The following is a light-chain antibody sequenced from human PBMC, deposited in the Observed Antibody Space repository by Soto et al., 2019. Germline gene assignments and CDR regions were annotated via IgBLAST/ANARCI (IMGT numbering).Light chain of an antibody. J-gene: IGLJ1*01. Sequence: QAVVTQPPSSSGTPGQRVTISCSGSSSNIGSRYVYWYQVVPGTAPKLIIYLNGQRPSGVPNRFSCYNSGTSASLAISGLRSEDEADSYCGAWDDSLSGYFLGSGTKVTVL. CDR1: SSNIGSRY. CDR2: LNG. V-gene: IGLV1-47*01. CDR3: GAWDDSLSGYF.